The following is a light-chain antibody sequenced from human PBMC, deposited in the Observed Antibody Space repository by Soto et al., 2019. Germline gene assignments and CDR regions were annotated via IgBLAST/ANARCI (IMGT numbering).Light chain of an antibody. V-gene: IGLV2-14*01. CDR2: EVS. CDR3: CSPTTTSTLV. Sequence: QSALTQPASVSGSPGQSIAISCTGTSSDVGGYNYVSWYQQHPGKAPKLILYEVSDRPSGVSSRFSGSKSGSTASLTISGLQAEDEGDYYCCSPTTTSTLVFGTGTKLPS. J-gene: IGLJ1*01. CDR1: SSDVGGYNY.